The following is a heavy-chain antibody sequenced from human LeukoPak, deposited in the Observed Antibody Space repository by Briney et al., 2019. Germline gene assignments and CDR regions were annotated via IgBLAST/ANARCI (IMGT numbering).Heavy chain of an antibody. CDR1: GFTFSNYW. V-gene: IGHV3-7*03. CDR2: IKEDGSDK. D-gene: IGHD3-3*01. J-gene: IGHJ4*02. CDR3: AKDRTRQAY. Sequence: GGSLRLSCAASGFTFSNYWKSWVRQTPGKGLEWVANIKEDGSDKYYVDSLKGRFTISRDNAKNSLYLQMNSLRAEDTAVYYCAKDRTRQAYWGQGTLVTVSS.